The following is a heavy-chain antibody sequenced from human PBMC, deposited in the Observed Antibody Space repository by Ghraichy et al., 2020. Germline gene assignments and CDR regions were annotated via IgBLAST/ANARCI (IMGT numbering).Heavy chain of an antibody. Sequence: GSLRLSCAASGFTFNNYYMHWVRQAPGRGLVWVSRIDTDGSSTRYADSVKGRFTISRDNAKNTLYLQMNSLRGEDTAVYYCARDTSSWYAIPHWGQGTLVTVSS. V-gene: IGHV3-74*01. CDR3: ARDTSSWYAIPH. CDR2: IDTDGSST. J-gene: IGHJ1*01. CDR1: GFTFNNYY. D-gene: IGHD6-13*01.